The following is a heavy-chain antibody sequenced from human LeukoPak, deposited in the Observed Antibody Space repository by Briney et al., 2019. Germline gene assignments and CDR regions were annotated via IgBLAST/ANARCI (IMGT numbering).Heavy chain of an antibody. CDR3: ARARVPLATIIGGYWFDP. CDR1: GGSISSSSYY. Sequence: PSETLSLTCTVSGGSISSSSYYWGWIRQPPGKGLEWIGSIYYSGSTYYNPPLKSRVTISVDTSKNQFSLKLSSVTAADTAVYYCARARVPLATIIGGYWFDPWGQGTLVTVSS. V-gene: IGHV4-39*07. J-gene: IGHJ5*02. D-gene: IGHD5-12*01. CDR2: IYYSGST.